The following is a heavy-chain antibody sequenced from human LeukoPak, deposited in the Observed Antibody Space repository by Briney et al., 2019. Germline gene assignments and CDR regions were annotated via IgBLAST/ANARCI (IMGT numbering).Heavy chain of an antibody. J-gene: IGHJ6*03. CDR3: ARDWKWEPNYYYMDV. D-gene: IGHD1-26*01. V-gene: IGHV3-23*01. CDR1: GFTFSSYA. Sequence: PGGSLRLSCAASGFTFSSYAMSWVRQAPGKGLEWVSAISGSGGSTYYADSVKGRFTISRDNSKNTLYLQMNSLRAEDTAVYYCARDWKWEPNYYYMDVWGKGTTVTVSS. CDR2: ISGSGGST.